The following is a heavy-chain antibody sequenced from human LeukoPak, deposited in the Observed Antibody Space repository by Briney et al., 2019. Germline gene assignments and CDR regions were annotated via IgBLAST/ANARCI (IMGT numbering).Heavy chain of an antibody. CDR3: ARVPNQYYDYVWGSYRKIYYYYYGMDV. D-gene: IGHD3-16*02. J-gene: IGHJ6*02. CDR1: GGSISSGDYY. V-gene: IGHV4-30-4*01. Sequence: SGTLSLTCTVSGGSISSGDYYWSWIRQPPGKGLEWIGYIYYSGSTYYNPSLKSRVTISVDTSKNQFSLKLSSVTAADTAVYYCARVPNQYYDYVWGSYRKIYYYYYGMDVWGQGTTVTVSS. CDR2: IYYSGST.